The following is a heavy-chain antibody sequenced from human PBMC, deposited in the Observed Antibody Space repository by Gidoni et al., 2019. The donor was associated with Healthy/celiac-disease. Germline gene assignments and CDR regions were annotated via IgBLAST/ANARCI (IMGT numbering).Heavy chain of an antibody. CDR3: ARSHSAPASADY. J-gene: IGHJ4*02. CDR2: IYYSGGT. V-gene: IGHV4-31*03. Sequence: QVQLQESGPGLVKPSQTLSLTCTVSGGAISRGGYYWSWICQQPGKGLEWIGYIYYSGGTYYNPSLKSRVTISVDTSKNQFSLKLSSVTAADTAVYYCARSHSAPASADYWGQGTLVTVSS. D-gene: IGHD6-6*01. CDR1: GGAISRGGYY.